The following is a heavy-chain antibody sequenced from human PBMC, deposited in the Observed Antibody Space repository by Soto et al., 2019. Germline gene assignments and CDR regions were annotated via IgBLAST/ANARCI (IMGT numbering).Heavy chain of an antibody. CDR1: GGTFSSYT. D-gene: IGHD2-15*01. CDR3: ARSGGIVENDAFDI. V-gene: IGHV1-69*02. CDR2: IIPILGIA. Sequence: QVQLVQSGAEVKKPGSSVKVSCKASGGTFSSYTISWVRQAPGQGLEWMGRIIPILGIANYAQKFQGRVTITADKSTSTAYMELSSLRSEDTAVYYCARSGGIVENDAFDIWGQGTMVTVSS. J-gene: IGHJ3*02.